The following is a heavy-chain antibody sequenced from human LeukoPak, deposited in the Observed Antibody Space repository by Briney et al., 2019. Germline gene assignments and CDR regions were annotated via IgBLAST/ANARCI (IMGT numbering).Heavy chain of an antibody. CDR1: GFTFNKYA. J-gene: IGHJ4*02. D-gene: IGHD3-22*01. CDR3: AKVIVVVITVFDY. CDR2: ISGSGGST. Sequence: PGGSLRLSCAASGFTFNKYAMSWVRQAPGKGLEWVSAISGSGGSTYYADSVKGRFTISRDNSKNTLYLQMSSLRAEDTAVYYCAKVIVVVITVFDYWGQGTLVTVSS. V-gene: IGHV3-23*01.